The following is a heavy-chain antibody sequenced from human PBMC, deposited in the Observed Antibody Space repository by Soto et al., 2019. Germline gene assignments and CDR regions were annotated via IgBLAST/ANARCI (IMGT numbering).Heavy chain of an antibody. Sequence: QVQLVQSGAEVKKPGASVKVSCKASGYTFTSYAMHWVRQAPGQRLEWMGWINAGNGNTKYSQKLQGRVTITRDTSASTAYMELSSLRSEDTAVYYCAREQQLANFDYWGQGTLVTVSS. V-gene: IGHV1-3*01. CDR3: AREQQLANFDY. CDR2: INAGNGNT. J-gene: IGHJ4*02. CDR1: GYTFTSYA. D-gene: IGHD6-13*01.